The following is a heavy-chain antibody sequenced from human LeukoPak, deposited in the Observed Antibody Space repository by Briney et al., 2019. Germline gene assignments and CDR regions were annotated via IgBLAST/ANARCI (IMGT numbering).Heavy chain of an antibody. V-gene: IGHV3-64D*09. D-gene: IGHD1-26*01. CDR2: ISSNGGST. CDR1: GFTVSSNY. Sequence: PGGSLRLFCAASGFTVSSNYMSWVRQAPGKGLEYVSAISSNGGSTYYADSVKGRFTISRDNSKNTLYLQMSSLRAEDTAVYYCVKNPGSYWAQGTLVTVSS. CDR3: VKNPGSY. J-gene: IGHJ4*02.